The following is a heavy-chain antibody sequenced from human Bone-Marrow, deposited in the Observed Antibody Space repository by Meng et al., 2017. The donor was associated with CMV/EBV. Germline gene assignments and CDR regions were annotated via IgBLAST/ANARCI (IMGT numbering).Heavy chain of an antibody. J-gene: IGHJ5*02. CDR3: ARTTRWFDP. Sequence: SETLSLTCTVSGGSISSSSYYWGWIRQPPGEGLEWIGSIYYSGSTYYNPSLKSRVTISVDTSKNQFSLKLSSVTAADTAVYYCARTTRWFDPWGQGTLVTVSS. D-gene: IGHD1-1*01. CDR2: IYYSGST. CDR1: GGSISSSSYY. V-gene: IGHV4-39*07.